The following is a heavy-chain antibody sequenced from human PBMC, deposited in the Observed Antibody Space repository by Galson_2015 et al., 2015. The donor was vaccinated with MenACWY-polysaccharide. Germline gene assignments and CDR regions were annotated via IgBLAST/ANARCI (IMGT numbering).Heavy chain of an antibody. J-gene: IGHJ4*02. CDR3: AHPSSGYTSFDY. D-gene: IGHD3-22*01. CDR1: GFTFSSYA. V-gene: IGHV3-23*01. CDR2: ISGSGGSA. Sequence: SLRLSCAASGFTFSSYAMSWVRQAPGKGLEWVSAISGSGGSACYADSVKGRFTISRDNSKSTLYLQMNSLRAEDTAVYYCAHPSSGYTSFDYWGQGTLVTVSS.